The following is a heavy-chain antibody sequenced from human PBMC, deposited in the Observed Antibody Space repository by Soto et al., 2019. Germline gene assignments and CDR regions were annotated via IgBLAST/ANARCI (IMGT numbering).Heavy chain of an antibody. CDR3: AHAYSSSWSGYFDY. CDR1: GFSLSTSGVG. J-gene: IGHJ4*02. CDR2: IYWDDDK. D-gene: IGHD6-13*01. V-gene: IGHV2-5*02. Sequence: KESGPTLVTPTQTLTLTCPFSGFSLSTSGVGVGWIRQPPGKALEWLALIYWDDDKRYSPSLKSRLTITKDTSKNQVVLTMTNMDPVDTATYYCAHAYSSSWSGYFDYWGQGTLVTVSS.